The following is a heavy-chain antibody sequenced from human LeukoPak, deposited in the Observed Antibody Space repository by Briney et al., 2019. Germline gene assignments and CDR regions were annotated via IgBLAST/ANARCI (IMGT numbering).Heavy chain of an antibody. CDR1: GFTFSSYA. CDR3: AQGLYYYGSGSYYNVYGMDV. V-gene: IGHV3-23*01. D-gene: IGHD3-10*01. J-gene: IGHJ6*02. CDR2: ISGSGGST. Sequence: TGGSLRLSCAASGFTFSSYAMSWVRQAPGKGLEWVSAISGSGGSTYYADSVKGRFTISRDNSKNTLYLQMNSLRAEDTAVYYCAQGLYYYGSGSYYNVYGMDVWGQGTTVTVSS.